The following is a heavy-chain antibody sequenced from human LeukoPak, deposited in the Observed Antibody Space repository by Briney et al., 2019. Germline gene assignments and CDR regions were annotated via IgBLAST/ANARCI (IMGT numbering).Heavy chain of an antibody. D-gene: IGHD4-17*01. CDR2: INPNSGGT. Sequence: ASVKVSCKASGYTFTGYYMHWVRQAPGQGLEWMGWINPNSGGTNYAQKFQGWVTVTRDTSISTAYMELSRLRSDDTAVYYCARDRVSPKVTTPPEYWGQGTLVTVSS. J-gene: IGHJ4*02. CDR1: GYTFTGYY. CDR3: ARDRVSPKVTTPPEY. V-gene: IGHV1-2*04.